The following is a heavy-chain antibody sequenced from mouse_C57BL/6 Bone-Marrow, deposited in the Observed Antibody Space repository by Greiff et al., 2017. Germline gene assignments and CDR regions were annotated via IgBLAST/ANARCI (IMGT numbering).Heavy chain of an antibody. Sequence: QVQLKQSGPGLVQPSQSLSITSTVSGFSFTSYGVHWVRQSPGKGLEWLGVIWSGGSTDDNAAFISRLSISKDNSKSQFFFKMNSLQADDTAIYYCARDYWDFDVWGTGTTVTVSS. CDR2: IWSGGST. CDR1: GFSFTSYG. V-gene: IGHV2-2*01. CDR3: ARDYWDFDV. J-gene: IGHJ1*03.